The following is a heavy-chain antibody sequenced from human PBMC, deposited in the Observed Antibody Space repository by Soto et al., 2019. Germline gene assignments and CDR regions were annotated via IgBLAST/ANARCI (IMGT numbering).Heavy chain of an antibody. CDR2: INAGNGNT. J-gene: IGHJ6*02. Sequence: ASVKVSCKASGYTFTSYSMHWVRQAPGQRLEWMGWINAGNGNTKYSQKFQGRVTITRDTSASTAYMELSSLRSEDTAVYYCARGRVWGSGSYFTLPRPRYYGMDVWGQGTTVTVSS. CDR1: GYTFTSYS. V-gene: IGHV1-3*01. D-gene: IGHD3-10*01. CDR3: ARGRVWGSGSYFTLPRPRYYGMDV.